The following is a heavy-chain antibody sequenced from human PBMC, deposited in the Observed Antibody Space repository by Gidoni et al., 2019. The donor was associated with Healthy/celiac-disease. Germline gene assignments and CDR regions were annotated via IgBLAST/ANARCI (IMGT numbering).Heavy chain of an antibody. CDR2: INHSGST. J-gene: IGHJ4*02. Sequence: WIGEINHSGSTNYNPSLKSRVTISVDTSKNQFSLKLSSVTAADTAVYYCARGVRRGRMTTVSNFDYWGQGTLVTVSS. D-gene: IGHD4-17*01. V-gene: IGHV4-34*01. CDR3: ARGVRRGRMTTVSNFDY.